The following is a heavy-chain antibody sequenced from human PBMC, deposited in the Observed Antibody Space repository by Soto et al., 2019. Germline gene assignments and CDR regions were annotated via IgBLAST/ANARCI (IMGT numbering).Heavy chain of an antibody. J-gene: IGHJ4*02. Sequence: GGSLRLSCAASGFTVSSNYMSWVRQAPGKGLEWVSVIYSGGSTYYADSVKGRFTISRHNSKNTLYLQMNSLRAEDTAVYYCARGHWAPPTVTTSAEFDYWGQGTLVTVSS. V-gene: IGHV3-53*04. CDR2: IYSGGST. D-gene: IGHD4-17*01. CDR3: ARGHWAPPTVTTSAEFDY. CDR1: GFTVSSNY.